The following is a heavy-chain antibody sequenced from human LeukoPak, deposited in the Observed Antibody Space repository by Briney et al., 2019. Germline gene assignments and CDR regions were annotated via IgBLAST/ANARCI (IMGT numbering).Heavy chain of an antibody. CDR3: ARDYSSQLDP. Sequence: TSETLSLTCTVSGGSISSHYWSWIRQPPGKGLEWIGYIYYSGSTNYNPSLKSRVTISVDTSKNQFSLKLSSVTAADAAVYYCARDYSSQLDPWGQGTLVTVSS. CDR2: IYYSGST. J-gene: IGHJ5*02. V-gene: IGHV4-59*11. CDR1: GGSISSHY. D-gene: IGHD6-13*01.